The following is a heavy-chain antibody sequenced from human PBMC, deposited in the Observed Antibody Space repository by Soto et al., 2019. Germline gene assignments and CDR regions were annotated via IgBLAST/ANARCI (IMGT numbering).Heavy chain of an antibody. Sequence: GGSLSLSCAASGFTFSSYAMSWVRQAPGWGLEWVSAINVSGGSTYYADSVKGRFTISRDNSKNTLYLQMNSLRAEDTAVYYCAKDGPGGYDFWSGYYTGIGYYYYYGMDVWGQGTTVTVSS. J-gene: IGHJ6*02. CDR2: INVSGGST. V-gene: IGHV3-23*01. CDR3: AKDGPGGYDFWSGYYTGIGYYYYYGMDV. CDR1: GFTFSSYA. D-gene: IGHD3-3*01.